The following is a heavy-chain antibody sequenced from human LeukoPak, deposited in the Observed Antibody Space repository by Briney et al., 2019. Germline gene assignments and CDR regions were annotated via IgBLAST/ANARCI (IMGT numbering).Heavy chain of an antibody. CDR2: ISYDGSNK. CDR3: ARSGSSIAAAGLDY. J-gene: IGHJ4*02. D-gene: IGHD6-13*01. V-gene: IGHV3-30-3*01. Sequence: GGSLRLSCAASGFTFSSYAMHWVRQAPGKGLEWVAVISYDGSNKYYADSVKGRFTISRDNSKNTLYLQMNSLRAEDTAVYYCARSGSSIAAAGLDYWGQGTLVTVSS. CDR1: GFTFSSYA.